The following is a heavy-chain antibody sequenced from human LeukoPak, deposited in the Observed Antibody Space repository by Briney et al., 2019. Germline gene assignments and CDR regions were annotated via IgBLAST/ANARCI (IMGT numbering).Heavy chain of an antibody. CDR3: ARNGQQVRYFQH. Sequence: GASVEVSCKASGYTFTNYDINWVRQATGQGLEWMGWMNPNSGNTNYGQKFQGRVTMTRNTSISTAYMELSSLTSEDTAVYYCARNGQQVRYFQHWGQGTLVTVSS. CDR1: GYTFTNYD. D-gene: IGHD6-13*01. V-gene: IGHV1-8*01. CDR2: MNPNSGNT. J-gene: IGHJ1*01.